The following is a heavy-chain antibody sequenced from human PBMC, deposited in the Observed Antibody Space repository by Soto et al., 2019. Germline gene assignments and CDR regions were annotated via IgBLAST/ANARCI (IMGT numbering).Heavy chain of an antibody. Sequence: PGGSLRLSCVASGFTFSDDWMHWVRQAPGKGLVWVSRVNERGTDSYYADSVKGRFTISRDNAKNTVYLQMNGLRAEDTAVYYCARVEVVTQGIDSWGQGTLVTVSS. CDR3: ARVEVVTQGIDS. CDR1: GFTFSDDW. CDR2: VNERGTDS. D-gene: IGHD2-15*01. V-gene: IGHV3-74*01. J-gene: IGHJ4*02.